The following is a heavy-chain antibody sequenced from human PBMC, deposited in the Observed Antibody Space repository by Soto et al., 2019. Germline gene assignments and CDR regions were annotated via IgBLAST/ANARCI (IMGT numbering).Heavy chain of an antibody. D-gene: IGHD3-22*01. J-gene: IGHJ4*02. V-gene: IGHV3-11*01. Sequence: GGALRLSCAASGFTFSDHYMSWIRQAPGKGLEWVSYISSSGDIIYYADSVKGRFTISRDNAKNSLYLQMDSLRAEDTAVYYCARDLGYYDSSGYFDYWGQGTLVTVSS. CDR3: ARDLGYYDSSGYFDY. CDR1: GFTFSDHY. CDR2: ISSSGDII.